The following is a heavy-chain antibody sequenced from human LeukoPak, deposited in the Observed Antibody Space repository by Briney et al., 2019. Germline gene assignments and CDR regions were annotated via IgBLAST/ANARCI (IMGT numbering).Heavy chain of an antibody. CDR1: GLTFSSYR. J-gene: IGHJ4*02. Sequence: GGSLTLSCAASGLTFSSYRMNWVRQAPGKGLEWVSHISSSSSTIYYSDSVKGRFTISRENAKNSLYLQMNSLRAEDTAVYYCARYYYDSSGYHYAFDYWGQGTLVTVAS. CDR3: ARYYYDSSGYHYAFDY. D-gene: IGHD3-22*01. CDR2: ISSSSSTI. V-gene: IGHV3-48*01.